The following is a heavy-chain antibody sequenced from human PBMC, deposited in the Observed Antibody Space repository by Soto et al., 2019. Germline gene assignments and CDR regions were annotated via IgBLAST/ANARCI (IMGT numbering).Heavy chain of an antibody. D-gene: IGHD7-27*01. CDR2: MNPNSGNT. CDR1: GYTFTSYD. CDR3: ASAPRNWGFDY. J-gene: IGHJ4*02. V-gene: IGHV1-8*02. Sequence: QVQLVQSGAEVKKPGASVKVSCKASGYTFTSYDFNWVRQATGQGPEWLGWMNPNSGNTGYSQKFQGRVTMTSDTSISTAYMELSSLRSEDTAVYYCASAPRNWGFDYRGQGTQVTVSS.